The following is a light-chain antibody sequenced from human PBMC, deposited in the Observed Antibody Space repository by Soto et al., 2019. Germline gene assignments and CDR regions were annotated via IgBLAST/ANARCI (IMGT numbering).Light chain of an antibody. CDR1: QSVSSSY. CDR3: QQYGSSPRSIT. Sequence: EIVLTQSPGTLSLSPGERATLSCRASQSVSSSYLAWYQQKPGQAPXLLLXGASSRATGIPDRFSGSGSGTDFTLTISRLEPEDFAVYYGQQYGSSPRSITFGQGTRLEIK. V-gene: IGKV3-20*01. CDR2: GAS. J-gene: IGKJ5*01.